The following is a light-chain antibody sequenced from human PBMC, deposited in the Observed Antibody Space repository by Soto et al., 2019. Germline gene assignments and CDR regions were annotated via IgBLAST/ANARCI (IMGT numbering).Light chain of an antibody. V-gene: IGKV3D-15*01. CDR2: GAS. CDR3: QQYNNWPPLT. CDR1: QSINRN. J-gene: IGKJ4*01. Sequence: EIIMTQSPATLSVSPGERATLSCRASQSINRNLAWYQQKPGQAPRLLFYGASSRSTGVPDRFSVSGSGTDFTLTISSLQSEDFAVYYCQQYNNWPPLTFGGGTKVDIK.